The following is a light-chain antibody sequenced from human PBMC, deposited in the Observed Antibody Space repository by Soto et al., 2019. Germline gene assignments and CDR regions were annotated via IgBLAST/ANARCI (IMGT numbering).Light chain of an antibody. CDR1: SSDVGGYKY. V-gene: IGLV2-14*03. CDR3: SSYTSSSTRV. J-gene: IGLJ1*01. Sequence: QSARTQPASVSRSPGQSITISCTGTSSDVGGYKYVSWYQQHPGKAPKLMIYDIRNRPSGVSNRFSGSKSGNTASLTISGLQAEDEPDYYCSSYTSSSTRVFGTGTKLTFL. CDR2: DIR.